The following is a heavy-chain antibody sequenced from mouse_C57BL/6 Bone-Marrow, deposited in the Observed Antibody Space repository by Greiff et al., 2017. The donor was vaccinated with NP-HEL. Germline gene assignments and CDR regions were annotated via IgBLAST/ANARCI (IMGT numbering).Heavy chain of an antibody. D-gene: IGHD1-1*01. Sequence: VQLQQPGAELVRPGSSVKLSCKASGYTFTSYWMDWVKQRPGQGLEWIGNIYPSDSETHYNQKFKDKATLTVDKSSSTAYMQLSSLTSEDSAVYYCARGGGYYGSSFDYWGQGTTLTVSS. CDR2: IYPSDSET. V-gene: IGHV1-61*01. J-gene: IGHJ2*01. CDR3: ARGGGYYGSSFDY. CDR1: GYTFTSYW.